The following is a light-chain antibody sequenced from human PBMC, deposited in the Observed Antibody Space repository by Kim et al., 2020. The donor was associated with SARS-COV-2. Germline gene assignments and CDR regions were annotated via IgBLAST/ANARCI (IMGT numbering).Light chain of an antibody. Sequence: DIQMTQSPSSLSASVGDKVTITCRASQGISTWLAWYQQKPEKAPKSLIYAASNLQSGVPSRFSGSGSGTDFTLTISSLQPEDFATYYCQQYHSYPLTFGGGTKVDIK. V-gene: IGKV1D-16*01. CDR1: QGISTW. CDR2: AAS. CDR3: QQYHSYPLT. J-gene: IGKJ4*01.